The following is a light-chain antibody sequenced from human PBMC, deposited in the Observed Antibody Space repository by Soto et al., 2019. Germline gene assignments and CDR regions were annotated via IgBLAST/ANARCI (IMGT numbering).Light chain of an antibody. Sequence: QSVLTQPPSASGTPGQRVTISCSGGSSNIGTNAVNWYQQLPGTAPKLLIYNNNQRPSGVTDRFSGSKSGTSASLAISGLQDEDGADYYCAAWDDSLNGYVFGTGTQLTVL. J-gene: IGLJ1*01. V-gene: IGLV1-44*01. CDR1: SSNIGTNA. CDR2: NNN. CDR3: AAWDDSLNGYV.